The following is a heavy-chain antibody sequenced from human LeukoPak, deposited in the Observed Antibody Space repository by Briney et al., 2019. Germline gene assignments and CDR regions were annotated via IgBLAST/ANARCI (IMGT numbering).Heavy chain of an antibody. CDR2: INPNSGGT. V-gene: IGHV1-2*02. J-gene: IGHJ4*02. Sequence: ASVKVSCKASGYTFTGYYMHWVRQAPGQGLEWMGWINPNSGGTNYAQKFQGRVTMTRDTSISTAYMELSRLRSDDTAVYYCARYDSGYDYRGIDYWGQGTLVTDSS. CDR3: ARYDSGYDYRGIDY. CDR1: GYTFTGYY. D-gene: IGHD5-12*01.